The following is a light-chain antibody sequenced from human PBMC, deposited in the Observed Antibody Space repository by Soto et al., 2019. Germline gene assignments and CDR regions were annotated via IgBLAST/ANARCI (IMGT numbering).Light chain of an antibody. CDR2: WAS. V-gene: IGKV4-1*01. Sequence: DIAMTQSPDSLAVSLGERATINCKSSQSVLYSSNNKNYLAWYQQTPGQPPKLLIYWASTRESGVPDRFSGSGSGTDFTLTISSLQAEDVAVYYCHQYYDTPLTFGPGTKVDIK. J-gene: IGKJ3*01. CDR3: HQYYDTPLT. CDR1: QSVLYSSNNKNY.